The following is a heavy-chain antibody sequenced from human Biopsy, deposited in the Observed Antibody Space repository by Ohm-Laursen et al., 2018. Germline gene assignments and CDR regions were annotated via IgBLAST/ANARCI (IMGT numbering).Heavy chain of an antibody. Sequence: ASVKVSCKASGYSFTSYYMHWVRQAPGQGLEWMGMINPSGSTTSYPQIFQGRVTMTRDTSKSTVYMELSSLRSADTAVYFRARNTGWYGDLYYFDYWGQGNLVTVSS. J-gene: IGHJ4*02. D-gene: IGHD6-19*01. CDR2: INPSGSTT. CDR1: GYSFTSYY. CDR3: ARNTGWYGDLYYFDY. V-gene: IGHV1-46*01.